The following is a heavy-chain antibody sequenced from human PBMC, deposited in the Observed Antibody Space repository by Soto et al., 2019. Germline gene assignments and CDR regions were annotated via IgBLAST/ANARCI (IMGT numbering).Heavy chain of an antibody. CDR1: GYTFTGYY. D-gene: IGHD3-16*01. J-gene: IGHJ2*01. CDR2: INPNSGGT. CDR3: GGAACSSVL. Sequence: QVQLVQSGAEVKKPGASVKVSCKASGYTFTGYYMHWVRQAPGQGLEWMGWINPNSGGTNYAQKLRGGSAMPGTPPISPAYRERGRRRSADAPVFSGGGAACSSVLGGRGPLFTVP. V-gene: IGHV1-2*02.